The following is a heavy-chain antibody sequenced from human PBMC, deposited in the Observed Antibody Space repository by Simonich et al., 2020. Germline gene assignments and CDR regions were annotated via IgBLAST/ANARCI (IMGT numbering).Heavy chain of an antibody. J-gene: IGHJ4*02. CDR3: ARWTATGYYFDY. Sequence: EVQLVESGVGLIQPGGSLRLSCAASGFTVSSNYMSWVRQAPGKGLGWVSVIYSGGSTYYADSVKGRFTISRDNSKNTLYLQINSLRAEDTAVYYCARWTATGYYFDYWGQGTLVTVSS. V-gene: IGHV3-53*01. CDR2: IYSGGST. CDR1: GFTVSSNY. D-gene: IGHD1-1*01.